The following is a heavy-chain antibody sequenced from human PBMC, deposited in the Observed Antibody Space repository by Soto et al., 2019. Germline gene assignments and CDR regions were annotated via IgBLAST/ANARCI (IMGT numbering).Heavy chain of an antibody. J-gene: IGHJ4*02. CDR2: IWYDGSNK. Sequence: GGSLRLSCAASGFTFSSYGMHWVRQAPGKGLEWVAVIWYDGSNKYYADSVKGRFTISRDKSENTLYLQMNSLRAEDTAVYYCARDRRIAAAGTGFDYWGQGTLVTVSS. CDR3: ARDRRIAAAGTGFDY. D-gene: IGHD6-13*01. CDR1: GFTFSSYG. V-gene: IGHV3-33*01.